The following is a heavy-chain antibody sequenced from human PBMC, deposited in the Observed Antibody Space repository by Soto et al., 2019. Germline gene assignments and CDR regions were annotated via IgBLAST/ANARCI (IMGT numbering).Heavy chain of an antibody. V-gene: IGHV1-8*01. CDR1: GYTFTSYD. D-gene: IGHD2-2*02. J-gene: IGHJ4*02. CDR3: ARGTQYPRLSDFDY. Sequence: QVQLVQSGAEVKKPGASVKVSCKASGYTFTSYDINWVRQATGQGLEWMGWMNPNSGNTGYAQKLQGRVTMTRNISISTAYMELSTLRSEDTAVYYCARGTQYPRLSDFDYWGQGTLVTVSS. CDR2: MNPNSGNT.